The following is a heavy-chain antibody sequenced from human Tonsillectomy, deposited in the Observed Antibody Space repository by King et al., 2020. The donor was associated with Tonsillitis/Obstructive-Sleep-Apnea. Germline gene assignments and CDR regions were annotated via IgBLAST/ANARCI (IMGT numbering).Heavy chain of an antibody. CDR1: GFTFISYA. D-gene: IGHD2-21*01. V-gene: IGHV3-30*04. Sequence: HVQLVEFGGGVVQPGRSLRLSCAASGFTFISYAMHWVRQAPGKGLEWVAVISYDGSKKYYANSVKGRFTISRDNSKNTLYLQMNSLRAEDTAVYYCARDDWAYCGGDCYPNYFDYWGQGTLVTVSS. J-gene: IGHJ4*02. CDR3: ARDDWAYCGGDCYPNYFDY. CDR2: ISYDGSKK.